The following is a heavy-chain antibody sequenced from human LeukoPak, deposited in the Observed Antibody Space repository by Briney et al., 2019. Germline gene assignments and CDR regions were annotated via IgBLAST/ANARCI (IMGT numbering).Heavy chain of an antibody. D-gene: IGHD3-22*01. J-gene: IGHJ4*02. Sequence: SETLSLTCTVSGGSISSSSYYWGWIRQPPGKGLEWIGSICYSGSTYYNPSLKSRVTISVDTSKNQFSLKLSSVTAADTAVYYCATTFYYYDSSGYRYYFDYWGQGTLVTVSS. CDR2: ICYSGST. CDR3: ATTFYYYDSSGYRYYFDY. CDR1: GGSISSSSYY. V-gene: IGHV4-39*01.